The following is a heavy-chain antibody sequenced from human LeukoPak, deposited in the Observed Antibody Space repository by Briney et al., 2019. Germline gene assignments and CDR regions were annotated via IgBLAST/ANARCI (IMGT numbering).Heavy chain of an antibody. V-gene: IGHV3-30*03. CDR2: ISYDGSNK. J-gene: IGHJ6*03. CDR1: GGSFSGYY. Sequence: LSLTCAVYGGSFSGYYWSWIRQPPGKGLEWVAVISYDGSNKYYADSVKGRFTISRDNSKNTLYLQMNSLRAEDTAVYYCARDAAIAVAGPETEYYYYYMDVWGKGTTVTVSS. CDR3: ARDAAIAVAGPETEYYYYYMDV. D-gene: IGHD6-19*01.